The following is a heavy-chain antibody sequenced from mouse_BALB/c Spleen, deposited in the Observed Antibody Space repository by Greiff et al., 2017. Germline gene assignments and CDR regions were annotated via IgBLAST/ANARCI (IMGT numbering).Heavy chain of an antibody. CDR1: GFTFSSFG. J-gene: IGHJ4*01. CDR2: ISSGSSTI. Sequence: EVKLMESGGGLVQPGGSRKLSCAASGFTFSSFGMHWVRQAPEKGLEWVAYISSGSSTIYYADTVKGRFTISRDNPKNTLFLQMTSLRSEDTAMYYCARWDRYDAMDYWGQGTSVTVSS. D-gene: IGHD2-14*01. CDR3: ARWDRYDAMDY. V-gene: IGHV5-17*02.